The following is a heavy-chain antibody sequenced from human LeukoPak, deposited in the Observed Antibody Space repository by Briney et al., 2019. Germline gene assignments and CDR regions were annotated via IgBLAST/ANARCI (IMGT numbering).Heavy chain of an antibody. D-gene: IGHD2/OR15-2a*01. J-gene: IGHJ4*02. V-gene: IGHV3-74*01. CDR3: ARDQYFAFDY. CDR1: GFTFSSYW. Sequence: GGSLRLSCAASGFTFSSYWMHWVRQAPGKGLVWASRINSDGSSTSYADSVKGRFTISRDNAKNTLYLQMNSLRAENTAVYYCARDQYFAFDYWGQGTLVTVSS. CDR2: INSDGSST.